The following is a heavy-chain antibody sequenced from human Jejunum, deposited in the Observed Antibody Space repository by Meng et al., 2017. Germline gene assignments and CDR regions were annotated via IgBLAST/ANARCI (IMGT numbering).Heavy chain of an antibody. CDR1: GGATTCYYYL. Sequence: QVDVAGLGPVEASVTLSLTCTVSGGATTCYYYLWGWIRQPPGKGLELIGTIDYNGTTYNTPYLERRVTITLVTSKNPNSLVLTSVTAAETAVYYCARYSRSVGWLDPWGQGTLVTVSS. CDR3: ARYSRSVGWLDP. V-gene: IGHV4-39*07. J-gene: IGHJ5*02. CDR2: IDYNGTT. D-gene: IGHD5-18*01.